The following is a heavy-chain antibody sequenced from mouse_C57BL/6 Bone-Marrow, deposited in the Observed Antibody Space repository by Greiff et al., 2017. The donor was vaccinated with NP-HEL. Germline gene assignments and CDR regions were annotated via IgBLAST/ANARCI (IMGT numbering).Heavy chain of an antibody. V-gene: IGHV1-19*01. J-gene: IGHJ1*03. CDR1: GYTFTDYY. CDR2: INPYNGGT. D-gene: IGHD1-1*01. CDR3: ARFYSYGSSHWYFDV. Sequence: EVKLQQSGPVLVKPGASVKMSCKASGYTFTDYYMNWVKQSHGKSLEWIGVINPYNGGTSYNQKFKGKATLTVDKSSSTAYMERNSLTSEDSAVYYCARFYSYGSSHWYFDVWGTGTTVTVSS.